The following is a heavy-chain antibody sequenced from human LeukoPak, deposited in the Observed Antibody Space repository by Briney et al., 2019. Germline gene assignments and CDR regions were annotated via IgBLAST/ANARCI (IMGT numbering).Heavy chain of an antibody. Sequence: GGSLRLSCAASGFTFSSYAMHWVRQAPGKGLEWVAVISYDGSNKYYADSVKGRFTISRDNSKTTLYLQMNSLRAEDTAVYYCARGPDGGYAYWGQGTLVTVSS. CDR1: GFTFSSYA. J-gene: IGHJ4*02. D-gene: IGHD5-12*01. V-gene: IGHV3-30*04. CDR2: ISYDGSNK. CDR3: ARGPDGGYAY.